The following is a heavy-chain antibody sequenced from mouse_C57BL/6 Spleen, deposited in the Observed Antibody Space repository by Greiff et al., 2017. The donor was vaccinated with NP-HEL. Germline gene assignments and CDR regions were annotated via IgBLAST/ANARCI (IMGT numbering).Heavy chain of an antibody. J-gene: IGHJ4*01. Sequence: QVQLQQPGAELVKPGASVKMSCKASGYTFTSYWITWVKQRPGQGLEWIGDIYPGSGSTNYNEKFKGKATLTVDTSSSTAYMQLSSLTSEDSAVYYCARTGYYYAMDYWGQGTSVTVSS. CDR3: ARTGYYYAMDY. CDR1: GYTFTSYW. V-gene: IGHV1-55*01. CDR2: IYPGSGST.